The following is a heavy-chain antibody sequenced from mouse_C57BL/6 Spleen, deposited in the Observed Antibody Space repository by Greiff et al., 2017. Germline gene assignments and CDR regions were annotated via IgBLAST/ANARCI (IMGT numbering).Heavy chain of an antibody. V-gene: IGHV1-64*01. J-gene: IGHJ4*01. Sequence: QVQLQQPGAELVKPGASVKLSCKASGYTFTSYWMHWVKQRPGQGLEWIGMIHPNSGSTNYNEKFKSKATLTVDKSSSTAYMQLSSLTSEDSAVYYCAWDGSKNYAMDYWGQGTSVTVSS. CDR1: GYTFTSYW. CDR2: IHPNSGST. D-gene: IGHD1-1*01. CDR3: AWDGSKNYAMDY.